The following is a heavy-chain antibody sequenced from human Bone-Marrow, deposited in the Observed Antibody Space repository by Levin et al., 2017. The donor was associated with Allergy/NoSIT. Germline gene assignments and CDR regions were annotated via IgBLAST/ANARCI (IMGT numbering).Heavy chain of an antibody. V-gene: IGHV4-59*01. J-gene: IGHJ4*02. Sequence: PSETLSLTCTVSGASMNRYYWSWIRQPPGKGLEWIGYIYYNGNTNYNPSLKSRVTISVDTSKNQFSLNLNSVTAADTALYYCARDKSGTSFAFEDWGQGTLVTVSS. CDR1: GASMNRYY. D-gene: IGHD1-26*01. CDR2: IYYNGNT. CDR3: ARDKSGTSFAFED.